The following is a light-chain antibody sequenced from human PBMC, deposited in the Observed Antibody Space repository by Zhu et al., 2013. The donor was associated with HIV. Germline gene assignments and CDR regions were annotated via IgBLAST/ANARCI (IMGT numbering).Light chain of an antibody. CDR3: QQSYSTPLT. CDR2: AAS. V-gene: IGKV1-39*01. CDR1: QGISTF. J-gene: IGKJ4*01. Sequence: DIQMTQSPSSVSASVGARVTITCRASQGISTFLNWYQQKPGKAPKFLISAASSLQSGVPSRFSGSGSGTDFTLTISNLQPEDFATYYCQQSYSTPLTFGGGTQVEIK.